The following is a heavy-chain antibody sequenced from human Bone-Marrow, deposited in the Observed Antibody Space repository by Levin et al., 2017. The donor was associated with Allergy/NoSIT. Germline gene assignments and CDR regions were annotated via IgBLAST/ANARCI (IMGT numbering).Heavy chain of an antibody. CDR1: GFTFSDSW. CDR3: ARDTTVGGEA. CDR2: IKPDGGEK. D-gene: IGHD4-11*01. Sequence: QSGESLKISCVASGFTFSDSWMTWVRQPLGKGLEWVANIKPDGGEKYYAESVKGRFTISRDNAKNSLFLQMNYLGTDDTAVYFCARDTTVGGEAWGQGTLVTVSS. V-gene: IGHV3-7*03. J-gene: IGHJ5*02.